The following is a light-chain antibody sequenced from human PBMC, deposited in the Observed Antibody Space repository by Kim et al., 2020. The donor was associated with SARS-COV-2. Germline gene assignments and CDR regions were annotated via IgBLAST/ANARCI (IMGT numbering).Light chain of an antibody. V-gene: IGLV2-23*02. CDR2: EVN. CDR1: SSDVGSYNL. J-gene: IGLJ3*02. CDR3: CAYAPSSTFVL. Sequence: QSITLSCTGPSSDVGSYNLVSWYQQHPGKVHKVVIYEVNRRPSGVSYRFSGSKSGNTAALTISGLQAEDEADYYCCAYAPSSTFVLFGGGTQLTVL.